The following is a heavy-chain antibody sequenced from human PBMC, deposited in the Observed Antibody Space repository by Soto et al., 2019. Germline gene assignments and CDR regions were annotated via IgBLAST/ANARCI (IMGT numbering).Heavy chain of an antibody. CDR3: ARGQGGRSGYYYYGMDV. Sequence: QVQLVESGGGVVQPGRSLRLSCAASGFTFSSYGMHWVRQAPGKGLEWVAVIWYDGSNKYYADSVKGRFTISRDNSKNTLYLQMNSLRAEDTAVYYCARGQGGRSGYYYYGMDVWGQGTTVTVSS. D-gene: IGHD3-16*01. CDR1: GFTFSSYG. CDR2: IWYDGSNK. V-gene: IGHV3-33*01. J-gene: IGHJ6*02.